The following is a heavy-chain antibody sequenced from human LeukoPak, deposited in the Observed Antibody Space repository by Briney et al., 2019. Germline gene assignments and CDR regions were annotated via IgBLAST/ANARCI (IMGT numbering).Heavy chain of an antibody. J-gene: IGHJ2*01. D-gene: IGHD4-17*01. CDR2: LYRRGKT. Sequence: GGSLRLSCGASGLTVSSNFMAWVRQAPGKGLEWVSVLYRRGKTEYAGSVKGRFTISRDNSKNTVYLQMDSLRAEDTATYYCAREPNWSPTTPGYFDLWGRGTLVTVSS. CDR3: AREPNWSPTTPGYFDL. V-gene: IGHV3-53*01. CDR1: GLTVSSNF.